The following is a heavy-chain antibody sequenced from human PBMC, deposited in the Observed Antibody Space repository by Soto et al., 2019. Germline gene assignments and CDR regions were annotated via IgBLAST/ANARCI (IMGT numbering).Heavy chain of an antibody. CDR2: FRGSGDDGTT. J-gene: IGHJ4*02. CDR1: GFTFSSYS. V-gene: IGHV3-23*01. D-gene: IGHD3-10*02. CDR3: AKKVNSCSGSQYFDY. Sequence: EVQLLESGGGLVQPGGSLRLSCAASGFTFSSYSMSWVRQAPGKGLEWVSGFRGSGDDGTTYYADSVKGRFTISRDKSKNMRFLQMNSLRAEDTAIYSCAKKVNSCSGSQYFDYWGQGTLVTDSS.